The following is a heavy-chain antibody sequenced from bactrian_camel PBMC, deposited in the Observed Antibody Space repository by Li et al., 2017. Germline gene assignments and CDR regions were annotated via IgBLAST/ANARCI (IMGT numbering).Heavy chain of an antibody. D-gene: IGHD3*01. Sequence: HVQLVESGGGSVRAGGSLKLSCKVSGFTYKATCMGWFRTAPEKKREGVAAYTRSGDTYYSDSVKGRFNISRDNGDGTLYLQMNNPKPEDTAVYYCAAVPSRYCLHSLATSSLRGQGTQVTVS. V-gene: IGHV3S53*01. CDR2: YTRSGDT. CDR1: GFTYKATC. CDR3: AAVPSRYCLHSLATSSL. J-gene: IGHJ4*01.